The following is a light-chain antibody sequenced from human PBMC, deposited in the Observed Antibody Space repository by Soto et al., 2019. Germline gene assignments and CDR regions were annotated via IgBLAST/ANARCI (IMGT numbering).Light chain of an antibody. V-gene: IGKV3D-15*01. Sequence: VVLLQTTPTQYVCLGERASLSCRASQSLRSNLAWYQQKPGQAPRLLIYGASTRATGIPARFSGSGSGTEFTRTISSLQSEDFAGYYGQQYNNWPASAFGQGTRLEIK. J-gene: IGKJ5*01. CDR3: QQYNNWPASA. CDR2: GAS. CDR1: QSLRSN.